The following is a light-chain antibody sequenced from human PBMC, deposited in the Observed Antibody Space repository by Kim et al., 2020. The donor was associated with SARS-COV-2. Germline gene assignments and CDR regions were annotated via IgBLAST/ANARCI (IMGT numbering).Light chain of an antibody. Sequence: SSELTQDPAVSVALGQTVRITCQGDSLRSYYATWYQQRPRQAPVLVIYGRNNRPSGIPDRFSGSSSGNTASFTISGAQAEDEADFYCQHRDSGGNVLFGGRTQLTVL. CDR3: QHRDSGGNVL. V-gene: IGLV3-19*01. CDR2: GRN. CDR1: SLRSYY. J-gene: IGLJ2*01.